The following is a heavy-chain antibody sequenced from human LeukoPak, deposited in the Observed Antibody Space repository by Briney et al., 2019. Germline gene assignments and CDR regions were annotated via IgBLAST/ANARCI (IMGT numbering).Heavy chain of an antibody. CDR1: GFTFSSYE. CDR3: AREPTRQAASAGRPRTYFDY. Sequence: GESLRLSCAPSGFTFSSYEVNWVRQAPGKGLEWVSYIDSSGSTIYYADSVKGRFTISRDNAKNSLYLQMNTLRAEDTAVYYCAREPTRQAASAGRPRTYFDYWGQGTLVTVSS. D-gene: IGHD6-13*01. V-gene: IGHV3-48*03. CDR2: IDSSGSTI. J-gene: IGHJ4*02.